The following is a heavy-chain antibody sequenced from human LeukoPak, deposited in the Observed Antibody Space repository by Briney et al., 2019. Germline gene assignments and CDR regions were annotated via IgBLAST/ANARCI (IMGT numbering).Heavy chain of an antibody. J-gene: IGHJ6*02. D-gene: IGHD4-17*01. CDR1: GYTFTSYD. CDR2: MNPNSGNT. Sequence: ASVKVSCKASGYTFTSYDINWVRQATGQGLEWMGWMNPNSGNTGYAQKFQGRVTMTRNTSISTAYMELSSLRSEDTAVYYCVRDVYGDSKNYYYYGMDVWGQGTTVTVSS. CDR3: VRDVYGDSKNYYYYGMDV. V-gene: IGHV1-8*01.